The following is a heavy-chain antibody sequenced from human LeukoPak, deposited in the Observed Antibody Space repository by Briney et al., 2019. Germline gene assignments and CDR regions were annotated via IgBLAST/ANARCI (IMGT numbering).Heavy chain of an antibody. D-gene: IGHD5-12*01. V-gene: IGHV3-33*01. CDR2: IWHDGGRK. Sequence: QTGGSLRLSCVVSGFTFSTHGCHWVRQAPGKGLEWVSVIWHDGGRKEYADSVRGRFTISRDNSNLYLQMNSLRAEDTAIYYCARDIGNSGFNLDYWGQGTPVTVSS. CDR1: GFTFSTHG. J-gene: IGHJ4*02. CDR3: ARDIGNSGFNLDY.